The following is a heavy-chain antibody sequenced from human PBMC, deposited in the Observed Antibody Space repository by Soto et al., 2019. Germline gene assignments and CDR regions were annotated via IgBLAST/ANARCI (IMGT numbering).Heavy chain of an antibody. J-gene: IGHJ3*02. D-gene: IGHD3-16*01. Sequence: FETLSLTCTVSGGSISGYFWSWVRQPAGKGLEWIGRIYSAGSTNYNPSLKSRVTMSVDTSQNQFSLKLTSVTAADTAMYYCVRGDVFDIWGRGTMVTVSS. CDR3: VRGDVFDI. CDR2: IYSAGST. V-gene: IGHV4-4*07. CDR1: GGSISGYF.